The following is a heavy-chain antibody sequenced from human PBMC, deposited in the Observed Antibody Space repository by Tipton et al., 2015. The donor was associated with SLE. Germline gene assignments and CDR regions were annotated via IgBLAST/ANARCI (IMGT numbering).Heavy chain of an antibody. CDR2: VYHTGSA. D-gene: IGHD3-3*01. CDR1: GYSINSDYY. Sequence: TLSLTCVVSGYSINSDYYWGWIRQPPGKGLEWIGSVYHTGSAYYNPSLMSLVTFSVDTSKNLFSLKLSSVTVADTAVYYCARVPLFGVLMKAYFDYWGQGTLVTVSS. V-gene: IGHV4-38-2*01. J-gene: IGHJ4*02. CDR3: ARVPLFGVLMKAYFDY.